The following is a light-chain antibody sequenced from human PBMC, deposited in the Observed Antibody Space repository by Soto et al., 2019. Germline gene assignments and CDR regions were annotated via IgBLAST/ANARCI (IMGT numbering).Light chain of an antibody. J-gene: IGKJ1*01. CDR2: DAS. V-gene: IGKV3D-7*01. Sequence: EIVLTQSPATLSLSPRERATLSCRASQSVSSSYLAWYQQKPGQAPRLLIYDASNRATGIPARFSGSGSGTDFTLTISSLQSEDFAVYYCQQYNNWPRTFGQGTKVDI. CDR3: QQYNNWPRT. CDR1: QSVSSSY.